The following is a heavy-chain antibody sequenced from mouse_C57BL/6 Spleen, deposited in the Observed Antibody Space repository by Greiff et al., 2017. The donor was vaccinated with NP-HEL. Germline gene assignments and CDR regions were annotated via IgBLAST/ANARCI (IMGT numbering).Heavy chain of an antibody. J-gene: IGHJ4*01. CDR2: INPNYGTT. CDR1: GYSFTDYN. D-gene: IGHD2-5*01. Sequence: VQLQQSGPELVKPGSSVKISCKASGYSFTDYNMNWVKQSNGKSLEWIGVINPNYGTTSYNQKFKGKATLTVDQSSSTAYMQLNSLTSEDSAVYYCARNSNYLYYYAMDYWGQGTSVTVSS. V-gene: IGHV1-39*01. CDR3: ARNSNYLYYYAMDY.